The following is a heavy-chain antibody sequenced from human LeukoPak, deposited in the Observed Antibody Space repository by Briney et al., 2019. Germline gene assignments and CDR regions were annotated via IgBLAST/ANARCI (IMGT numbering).Heavy chain of an antibody. D-gene: IGHD1-26*01. CDR3: ARARGDSGSYQYYFDY. Sequence: SETLSLTCTVSGGSISSYYWSWIRQPPGKGLEWIAYIYYSGSTNYNPSLKSRVTISVDTSKNQFSLKLSSVTAADTAVYYCARARGDSGSYQYYFDYWGQGTLVTVSS. CDR2: IYYSGST. CDR1: GGSISSYY. J-gene: IGHJ4*02. V-gene: IGHV4-59*01.